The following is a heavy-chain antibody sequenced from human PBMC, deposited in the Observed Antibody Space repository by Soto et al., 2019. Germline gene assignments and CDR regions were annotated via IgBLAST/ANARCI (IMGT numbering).Heavy chain of an antibody. CDR1: GGTFSSYA. Sequence: SVKVSCKASGGTFSSYAISWVRQAPGQGLEWMGGIIPIFGTANYAQKFQGRVTITADESTSTAYMELSSLRSEDTAVYYCARGDYYDSSGYSDWFDPWGQGTLVTVSS. J-gene: IGHJ5*02. CDR2: IIPIFGTA. CDR3: ARGDYYDSSGYSDWFDP. D-gene: IGHD3-22*01. V-gene: IGHV1-69*13.